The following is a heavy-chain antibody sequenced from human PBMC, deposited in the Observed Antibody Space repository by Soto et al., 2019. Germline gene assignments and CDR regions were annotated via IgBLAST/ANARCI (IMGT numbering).Heavy chain of an antibody. CDR1: GISITSSY. CDR2: ICDRGDI. J-gene: IGHJ5*02. CDR3: ARGRHWFGP. Sequence: QVQLQESGPGLVKPSETLSLTCTVSGISITSSYWNWFRQSPGKGLEWIGQICDRGDINYNPPLESRVAISTDTSKNQVSLTLTAVNAADTAVYFCARGRHWFGPWGQGTLVTVSS. V-gene: IGHV4-59*08.